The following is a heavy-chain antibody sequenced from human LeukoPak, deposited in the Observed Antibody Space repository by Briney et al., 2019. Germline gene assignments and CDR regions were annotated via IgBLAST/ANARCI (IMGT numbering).Heavy chain of an antibody. CDR3: ARDTGYSGYDFLFDY. D-gene: IGHD5-12*01. Sequence: GASVKVSCKASGGTFSSCAISWVRQAPGQGLEWMGGIIPIFGTANYAQKFQGRVTITTDESTSTAYTELSSLRSEDTAVYYCARDTGYSGYDFLFDYWGQGTLVTVSS. V-gene: IGHV1-69*05. CDR2: IIPIFGTA. J-gene: IGHJ4*02. CDR1: GGTFSSCA.